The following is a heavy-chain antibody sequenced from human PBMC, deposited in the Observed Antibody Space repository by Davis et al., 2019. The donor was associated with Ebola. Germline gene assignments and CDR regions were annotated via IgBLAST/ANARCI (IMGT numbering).Heavy chain of an antibody. J-gene: IGHJ4*02. CDR1: GVSISRHY. Sequence: PSETLSLTCTVSGVSISRHYWSWIRQPPGKRLEWIGSIFYTGSAYYNSSLASRATISVDTSKNQFSLKWTSVTAADTAMYYCSERGSSVWGQGALVTVSS. V-gene: IGHV4-59*03. D-gene: IGHD3-10*01. CDR3: SERGSSV. CDR2: IFYTGSA.